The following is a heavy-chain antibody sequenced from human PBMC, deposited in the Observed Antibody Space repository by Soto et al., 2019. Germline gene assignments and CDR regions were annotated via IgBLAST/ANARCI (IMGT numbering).Heavy chain of an antibody. J-gene: IGHJ4*02. CDR3: ARGPSDSEKQNDY. Sequence: GGSLRLSCAASGFTFNRYWMHWVRQAPGKGLVWVSRINSDGSRATYADSVKGRLTISRDNAKNTLYLQMNSLRAEDTAVYYCARGPSDSEKQNDYWGQGTLVTVSS. V-gene: IGHV3-74*01. D-gene: IGHD3-10*01. CDR2: INSDGSRA. CDR1: GFTFNRYW.